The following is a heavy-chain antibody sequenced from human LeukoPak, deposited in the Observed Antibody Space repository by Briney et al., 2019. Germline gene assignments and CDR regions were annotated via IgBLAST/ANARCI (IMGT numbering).Heavy chain of an antibody. J-gene: IGHJ4*02. Sequence: GGSLRLSCAASGFTFSNAWMSWVRQAPGKGLEWVSAISGSGGSTYYADSVKGRFTISRDNSKNTLYLQMNSLRAEDTAVYYCAKGSRIAVAGYFDYWGQGTLVTVSS. V-gene: IGHV3-23*01. CDR1: GFTFSNAW. CDR3: AKGSRIAVAGYFDY. CDR2: ISGSGGST. D-gene: IGHD6-19*01.